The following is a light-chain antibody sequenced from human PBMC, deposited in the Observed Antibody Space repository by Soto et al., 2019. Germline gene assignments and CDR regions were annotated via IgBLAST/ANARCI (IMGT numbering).Light chain of an antibody. J-gene: IGKJ4*01. Sequence: EIVLTQSPAALSLSPGDRATLSCTASQSTSSFLAWYQQKPGQAPRLLIYDGFNRATGIPARFSASGSGTDFTLTISSLEPEDFAVYYCQQRNSWPLTFGGGTKLEMK. CDR1: QSTSSF. V-gene: IGKV3-11*01. CDR2: DGF. CDR3: QQRNSWPLT.